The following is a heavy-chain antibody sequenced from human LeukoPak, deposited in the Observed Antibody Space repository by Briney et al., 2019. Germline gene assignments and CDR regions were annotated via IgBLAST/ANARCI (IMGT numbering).Heavy chain of an antibody. J-gene: IGHJ3*02. CDR2: ISAYNGNT. D-gene: IGHD5-18*01. V-gene: IGHV1-18*01. CDR1: GYTFTSYG. Sequence: ASVKVSCKASGYTFTSYGISWVRQAPGQGLEWMGWISAYNGNTNYAQKLQGRFTMTTDTSTSTAYMELRSLRSEDTAVYYCARGMGYSYGHPQGAFDIWGQGTMVTVSS. CDR3: ARGMGYSYGHPQGAFDI.